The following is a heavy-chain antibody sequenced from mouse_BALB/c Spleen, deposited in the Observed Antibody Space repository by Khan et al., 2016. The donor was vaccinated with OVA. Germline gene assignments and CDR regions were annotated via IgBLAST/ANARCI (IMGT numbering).Heavy chain of an antibody. CDR3: ARWFTY. V-gene: IGHV3-2*02. J-gene: IGHJ3*01. Sequence: EVQLVESGPGLVKPSRSLSPTCTVTGYSITSDYAWNWIRQFPGNKLEWMGYISYSGSTTYNPSLKSRISITRDTSKNQFFLQLNSVTTEDTATYYCARWFTYWGQGTLVTVSA. CDR1: GYSITSDYA. CDR2: ISYSGST.